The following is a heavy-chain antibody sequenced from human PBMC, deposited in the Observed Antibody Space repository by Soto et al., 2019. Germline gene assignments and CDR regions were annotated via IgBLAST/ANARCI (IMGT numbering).Heavy chain of an antibody. J-gene: IGHJ4*02. CDR2: ISSSSSYI. V-gene: IGHV3-21*01. CDR3: AREIVVVPAAYAYDY. CDR1: GFTFSSYS. D-gene: IGHD2-2*01. Sequence: GGSLRLSCAASGFTFSSYSMNWVRQAPGKGLEWVSSISSSSSYIYYADSVKGRFTISRDNAKNSLYLQMNSLRAEDTAVYYCAREIVVVPAAYAYDYWGQGTLVTVSS.